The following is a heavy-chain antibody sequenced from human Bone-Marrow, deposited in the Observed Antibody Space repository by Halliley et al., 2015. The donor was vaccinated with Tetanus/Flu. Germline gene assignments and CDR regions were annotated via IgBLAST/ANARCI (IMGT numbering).Heavy chain of an antibody. CDR3: ARWNNFGDPPLDS. V-gene: IGHV4-59*01. J-gene: IGHJ4*02. CDR2: IHHSGST. D-gene: IGHD3-10*01. CDR1: SGSIINYS. Sequence: TLSLTCTVFSGSIINYSWSWMRQPPGKGLEWIGYIHHSGSTYYAPSLTSRVTISTDTPRNQFSLTLHSVTTADTAVYYCARWNNFGDPPLDSWGQGTLVTFSS.